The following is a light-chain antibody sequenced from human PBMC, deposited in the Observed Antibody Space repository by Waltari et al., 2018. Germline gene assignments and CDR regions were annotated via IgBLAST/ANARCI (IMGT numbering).Light chain of an antibody. Sequence: QSVLTQPPSASGTPGQRVIISCSGSSSNIGSNYVYWYQQLPGTAPKLLIYRNNQRPSGVPDRFSGSKSGTSASLAISGPRSEDEADYYCAAWDDSLSGVVFGGGTKLTVL. CDR2: RNN. CDR3: AAWDDSLSGVV. J-gene: IGLJ2*01. CDR1: SSNIGSNY. V-gene: IGLV1-47*01.